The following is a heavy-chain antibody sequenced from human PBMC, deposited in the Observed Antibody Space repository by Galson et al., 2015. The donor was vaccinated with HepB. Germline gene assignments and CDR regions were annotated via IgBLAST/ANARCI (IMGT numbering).Heavy chain of an antibody. CDR2: ISAYNGNT. V-gene: IGHV1-18*01. D-gene: IGHD6-13*01. CDR3: ARDLSGSSWYVGASLGYFQH. CDR1: GYTFTSYG. J-gene: IGHJ1*01. Sequence: SVKVSCKASGYTFTSYGISWVRQAPGQGLEWMGWISAYNGNTNYAQKLQGRVTMTTDTSTSTAYMELRSLRSDDTAVYYCARDLSGSSWYVGASLGYFQHWGQGTLVTVSS.